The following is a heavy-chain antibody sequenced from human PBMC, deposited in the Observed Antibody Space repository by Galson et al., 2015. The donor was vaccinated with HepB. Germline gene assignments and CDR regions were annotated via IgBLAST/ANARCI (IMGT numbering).Heavy chain of an antibody. Sequence: SVKVSCKASGYTFTSYAMHWVRQAPGQRLEWMGWINAGNGNTKYSQKFQGRVTITRDTSASTAYMELSSLRSEDTAVYYCARDLGGGNLFDYWGQGTLVTVSS. V-gene: IGHV1-3*01. CDR1: GYTFTSYA. J-gene: IGHJ4*02. CDR2: INAGNGNT. D-gene: IGHD3-16*01. CDR3: ARDLGGGNLFDY.